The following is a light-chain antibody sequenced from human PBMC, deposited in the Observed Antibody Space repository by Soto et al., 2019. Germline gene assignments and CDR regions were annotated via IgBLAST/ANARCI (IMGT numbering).Light chain of an antibody. V-gene: IGKV1-39*01. CDR1: QIVGTY. Sequence: EIQVTQSPSSLSGSVGDWFTITFRASQIVGTYLNWYRQKPGKAPNLLIYGVSSLHSGVPSRFSGSGSETDFTLTISSLQPEDFATYYCQQSYSNPRTFGQGTKVDIK. CDR3: QQSYSNPRT. J-gene: IGKJ1*01. CDR2: GVS.